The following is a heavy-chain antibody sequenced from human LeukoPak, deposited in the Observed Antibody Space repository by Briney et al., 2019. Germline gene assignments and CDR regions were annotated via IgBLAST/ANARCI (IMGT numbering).Heavy chain of an antibody. CDR1: GFTFRTYS. Sequence: GGSLRLSCAGSGFTFRTYSMNWFRQAPGKGLEWVSSISGSGGSTFYVDSVKGRFTISRDNTKNTLYLQMNSLRAEDTALYYCAKDPQRGSPYYFDYWGQGTLVTVSS. J-gene: IGHJ4*02. CDR3: AKDPQRGSPYYFDY. CDR2: ISGSGGST. D-gene: IGHD1-26*01. V-gene: IGHV3-23*01.